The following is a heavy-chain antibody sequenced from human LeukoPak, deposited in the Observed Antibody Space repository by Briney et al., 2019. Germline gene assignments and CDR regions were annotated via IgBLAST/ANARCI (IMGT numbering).Heavy chain of an antibody. Sequence: GGSLRLSCAASGFTFSSYGMHWVRQAPGKGLEWVAFIRYDGSNKYYADSVKGRFTISRDNSKNTLYLQMNSLRAEDTAVYYCANLYYYDSSGYWDDAFDIWGQGTMVTVSS. CDR3: ANLYYYDSSGYWDDAFDI. CDR2: IRYDGSNK. V-gene: IGHV3-30*02. D-gene: IGHD3-22*01. CDR1: GFTFSSYG. J-gene: IGHJ3*02.